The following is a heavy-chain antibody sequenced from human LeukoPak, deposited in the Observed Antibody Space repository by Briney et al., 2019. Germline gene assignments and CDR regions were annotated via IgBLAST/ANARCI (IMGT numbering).Heavy chain of an antibody. V-gene: IGHV1-8*03. CDR1: GYTFTSYD. D-gene: IGHD2-2*01. J-gene: IGHJ6*03. Sequence: GASVKVSCKASGYTFTSYDINWVRQATGQGLEWMGWMNPNSGNTGYAQKFQGRVTITRNTSISTAYMELSSLRSEDTAVYYCARTTVVPAAKDYYYYMDVWGKGTTVTVSS. CDR3: ARTTVVPAAKDYYYYMDV. CDR2: MNPNSGNT.